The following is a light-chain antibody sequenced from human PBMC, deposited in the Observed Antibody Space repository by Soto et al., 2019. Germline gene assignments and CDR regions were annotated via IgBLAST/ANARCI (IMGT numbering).Light chain of an antibody. V-gene: IGKV1-27*01. CDR1: QGISHY. J-gene: IGKJ3*01. Sequence: DIQMTQSPSSLSASVGDRVTITCRASQGISHYLAWYRQKPGKVPKLLIYAASSLYSGVPSRFSGSGSGTDFTLTISNLQPEDVATYYCQNYNYALGTFGPGTKVDLK. CDR3: QNYNYALGT. CDR2: AAS.